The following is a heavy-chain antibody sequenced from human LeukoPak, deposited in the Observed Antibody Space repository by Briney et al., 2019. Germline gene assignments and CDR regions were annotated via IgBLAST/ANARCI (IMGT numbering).Heavy chain of an antibody. CDR3: ARGRGYSGYDAFDI. CDR1: GFTFSSYS. J-gene: IGHJ3*02. V-gene: IGHV3-21*01. CDR2: ISSSSSYI. Sequence: GGSLRLSCAASGFTFSSYSMNWVRQAPGKGLEWVSSISSSSSYIYYADSVKGRFTISRDNAKNSLYLQMNSLRAEDTAVYYCARGRGYSGYDAFDIWGQGTMVTVSS. D-gene: IGHD5-12*01.